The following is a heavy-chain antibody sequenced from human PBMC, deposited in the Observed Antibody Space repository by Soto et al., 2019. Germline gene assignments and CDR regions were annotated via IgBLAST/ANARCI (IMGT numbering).Heavy chain of an antibody. V-gene: IGHV3-23*01. J-gene: IGHJ6*02. Sequence: EVQLLESGGGLVQPGGSLRLSCAASGFTFTSYAMIWVRQAPGKGLEWVSAISGSGGSTYYAASVKGRFTISRDNSKNKVYLQLTSLRAEYTAVYYCARVQCTGGSCFSSYYYYYGMDVWGQGTTVTVSS. CDR2: ISGSGGST. D-gene: IGHD2-15*01. CDR1: GFTFTSYA. CDR3: ARVQCTGGSCFSSYYYYYGMDV.